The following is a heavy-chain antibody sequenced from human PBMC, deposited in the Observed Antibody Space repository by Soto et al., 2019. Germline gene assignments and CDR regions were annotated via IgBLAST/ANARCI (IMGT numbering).Heavy chain of an antibody. CDR2: IIPFLGVT. CDR3: ARDWESSVSTRSFGGW. Sequence: QVQLVQSGAEVKKPGSSVKVSCKSSGGTYSPYTINWVRQAPGQGLEWMGRIIPFLGVTNYGLKFQARVTITADKATNTAYRELRGLRFEDTAVYYCARDWESSVSTRSFGGWWGRGTLVTVSS. D-gene: IGHD3-16*01. J-gene: IGHJ4*02. V-gene: IGHV1-69*08. CDR1: GGTYSPYT.